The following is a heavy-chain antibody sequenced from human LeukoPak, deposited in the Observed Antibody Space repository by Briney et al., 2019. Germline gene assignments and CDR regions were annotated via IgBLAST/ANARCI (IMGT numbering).Heavy chain of an antibody. CDR3: ASLGREWDIVVALPHWYFDL. CDR2: ISGSGGST. Sequence: PGGSLRLSCAASGFTFSSYATSWVRQAPGKGLEWVSAISGSGGSTYYADSVKGRFTISRDNDKNSLYLQMNSLRAEDTAVYYCASLGREWDIVVALPHWYFDLWGRGTLVTVSS. V-gene: IGHV3-23*01. D-gene: IGHD2-15*01. CDR1: GFTFSSYA. J-gene: IGHJ2*01.